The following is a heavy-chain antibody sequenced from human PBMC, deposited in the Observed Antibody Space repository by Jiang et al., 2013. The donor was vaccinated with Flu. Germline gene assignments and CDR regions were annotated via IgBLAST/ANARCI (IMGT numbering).Heavy chain of an antibody. CDR2: LYYSGRT. D-gene: IGHD1-26*01. Sequence: GSGLVKPSETLSLTCTVSGGSINNYYWNWIRQPPGKGLEWIGYLYYSGRTYYNPSFKSRVTISVDASKKQFSLRLSSVTAADTAVYYCARDKGAGRDRPFDYWGQGTLVT. V-gene: IGHV4-59*01. CDR1: GGSINNYY. J-gene: IGHJ4*02. CDR3: ARDKGAGRDRPFDY.